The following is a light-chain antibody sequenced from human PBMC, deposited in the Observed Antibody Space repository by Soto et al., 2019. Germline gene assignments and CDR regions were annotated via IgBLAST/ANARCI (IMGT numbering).Light chain of an antibody. J-gene: IGKJ1*01. CDR1: QSVGSN. CDR2: DAS. V-gene: IGKV3-20*01. Sequence: EIVMTQSPDTLSVSPGEGATLSCRAGQSVGSNLAWYQQKPGQAPRLLIYDASGSATGIPDRFSGSGSGTDFTLTISRLEPEDFAVYYCQQYGSTPRTFGQGTKVDI. CDR3: QQYGSTPRT.